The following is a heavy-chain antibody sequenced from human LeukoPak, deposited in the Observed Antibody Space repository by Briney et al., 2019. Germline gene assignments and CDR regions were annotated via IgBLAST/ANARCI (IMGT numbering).Heavy chain of an antibody. CDR3: ARKKLDYGDFVYFDY. D-gene: IGHD4-17*01. V-gene: IGHV3-21*01. CDR1: GFTFSSYS. Sequence: GGSLRLSCAASGFTFSSYSMNWVRQAPGKGLEWVSSISSSSSYIYYADSVKGRFTISRDNAKNSLYLQMNSLRAEDTAVYYCARKKLDYGDFVYFDYWGQGTLVTVSS. CDR2: ISSSSSYI. J-gene: IGHJ4*02.